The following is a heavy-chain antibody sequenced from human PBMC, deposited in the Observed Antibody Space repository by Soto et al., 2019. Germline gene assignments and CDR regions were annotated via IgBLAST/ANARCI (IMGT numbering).Heavy chain of an antibody. J-gene: IGHJ4*02. D-gene: IGHD5-12*01. Sequence: SETLSLTCAVYGGSFSGYYWSWIRQPPGKGLEWIGEINHSGSTNYNPSLKSRVTISVDTSKNQFSLKLSSVTAADTAVYYCARYPNSGYDSFDYWGQGTLVTVSS. CDR1: GGSFSGYY. CDR2: INHSGST. V-gene: IGHV4-34*01. CDR3: ARYPNSGYDSFDY.